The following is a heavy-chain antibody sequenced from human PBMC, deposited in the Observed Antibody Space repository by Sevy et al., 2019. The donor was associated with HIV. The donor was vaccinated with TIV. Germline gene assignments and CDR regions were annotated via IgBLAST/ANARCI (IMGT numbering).Heavy chain of an antibody. CDR1: GYTFTDYF. D-gene: IGHD3-22*01. Sequence: ASVKVACKASGYTFTDYFMHWVRQAPGQGLEWMGWINPNSGGTNYAQRFRGRVTMTRDTSISTAYMELSRLRSDDTAVYYCASLSGYYYDSSRYYNTDAFDIWGQGTMVTVSS. CDR2: INPNSGGT. J-gene: IGHJ3*02. V-gene: IGHV1-2*02. CDR3: ASLSGYYYDSSRYYNTDAFDI.